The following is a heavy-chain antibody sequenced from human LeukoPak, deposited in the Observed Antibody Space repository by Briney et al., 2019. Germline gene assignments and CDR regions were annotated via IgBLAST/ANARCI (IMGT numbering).Heavy chain of an antibody. V-gene: IGHV4-61*02. Sequence: PSETLSLTCTVSGGSISSGSYYWSWIRQPAGKGLEWIGRIYTSGSTNYNPSLKSRVTISVDTSKNQFSLKLSSVTAADAAVYYCARQYYYDSSGYLGPFDYWGQGTLVTVSS. D-gene: IGHD3-22*01. J-gene: IGHJ4*02. CDR3: ARQYYYDSSGYLGPFDY. CDR1: GGSISSGSYY. CDR2: IYTSGST.